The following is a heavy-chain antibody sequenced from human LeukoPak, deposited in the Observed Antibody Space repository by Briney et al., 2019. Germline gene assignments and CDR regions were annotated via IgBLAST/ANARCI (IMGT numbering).Heavy chain of an antibody. D-gene: IGHD3-22*01. CDR2: VCGNAAGT. CDR3: AKDRTHRRYYDSTGYYNQYDY. V-gene: IGHV3-23*01. Sequence: GGSLRLSCVASECIFSNFAMSWVRQAPGKGLELVSTVCGNAAGTYYGDSVKGRFTISRDNSRNTLYLQMNRMRAEDTAIYYCAKDRTHRRYYDSTGYYNQYDYWGQGALVTVS. CDR1: ECIFSNFA. J-gene: IGHJ4*02.